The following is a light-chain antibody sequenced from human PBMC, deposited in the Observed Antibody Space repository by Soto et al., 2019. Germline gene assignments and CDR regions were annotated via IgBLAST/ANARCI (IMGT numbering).Light chain of an antibody. CDR2: NGP. CDR3: QQYGSLPPT. Sequence: EIVLAQSPATLSLSPGERATLSFRASQSVSIYLAWYQQKPGQAPRLLIYNGPHRATGIPDRFSGSGSGTDFTLTISRLEPEDFAVYHCQQYGSLPPTFGQGTKVDIK. V-gene: IGKV3-20*01. J-gene: IGKJ1*01. CDR1: QSVSIY.